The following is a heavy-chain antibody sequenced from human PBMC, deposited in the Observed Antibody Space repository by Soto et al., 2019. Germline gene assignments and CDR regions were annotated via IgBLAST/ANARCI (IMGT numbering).Heavy chain of an antibody. CDR3: ARGRICSSTSCYADFDY. J-gene: IGHJ4*02. CDR1: GYTFTSYG. D-gene: IGHD2-2*01. Sequence: EASVKVSCKASGYTFTSYGISWVRQAPGQGLEWMGWISAYNGNTNYAQKLQGRVTMTTDTSTSTAYMELRSLRSDDTAVYYCARGRICSSTSCYADFDYWGQGTLVTV. V-gene: IGHV1-18*01. CDR2: ISAYNGNT.